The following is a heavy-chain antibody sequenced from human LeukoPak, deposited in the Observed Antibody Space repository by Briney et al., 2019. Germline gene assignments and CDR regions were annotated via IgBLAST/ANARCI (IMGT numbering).Heavy chain of an antibody. CDR1: GYTFTSYG. J-gene: IGHJ3*02. D-gene: IGHD2-2*01. CDR3: ARDRVVVVVPASDAFDI. Sequence: ASVKVSCKASGYTFTSYGISWVRQAPGQGLEWMGWISAYNGNTNYAQKLQGRVTMTTDTSTSTAYMELRSLRSDDTAVYYCARDRVVVVVPASDAFDIWGQGTMVTVSS. V-gene: IGHV1-18*01. CDR2: ISAYNGNT.